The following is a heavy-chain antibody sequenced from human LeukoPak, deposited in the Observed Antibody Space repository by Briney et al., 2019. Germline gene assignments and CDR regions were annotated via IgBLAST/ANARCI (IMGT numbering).Heavy chain of an antibody. Sequence: PGGSLRLSCAASGFTFSSYAMSWVRQAPGKGLEWVSAISGSGGSTYYADSVKGRFTISRDNSKNTLYLQMNSLGAEDTAVYYCAKWWYSSGWYGWDYWGQGTLVTVSS. CDR2: ISGSGGST. CDR1: GFTFSSYA. D-gene: IGHD6-19*01. CDR3: AKWWYSSGWYGWDY. V-gene: IGHV3-23*01. J-gene: IGHJ4*02.